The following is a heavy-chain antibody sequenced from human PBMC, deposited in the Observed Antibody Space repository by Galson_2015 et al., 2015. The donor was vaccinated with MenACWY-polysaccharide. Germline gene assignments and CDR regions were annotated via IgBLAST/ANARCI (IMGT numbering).Heavy chain of an antibody. V-gene: IGHV3-48*03. CDR2: ISSSGFTI. Sequence: SLRLSCAASGFTFSGYEMNWVRQAPGKGLEWVSYISSSGFTIYYADSVKGRFTISRDSAKNSLYLQKNSLRAEDTAVYYCARGKGPGSYDSSGYYARPEAFDIWGQGTMVTVSS. J-gene: IGHJ3*02. D-gene: IGHD3-22*01. CDR3: ARGKGPGSYDSSGYYARPEAFDI. CDR1: GFTFSGYE.